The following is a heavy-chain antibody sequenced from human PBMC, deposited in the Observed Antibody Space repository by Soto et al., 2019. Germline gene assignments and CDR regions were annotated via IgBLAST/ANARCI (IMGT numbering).Heavy chain of an antibody. CDR2: ISGSGGST. J-gene: IGHJ3*01. Sequence: PGGSLRLSCAASGFTFSSYAMSWVRQAPGKGLEWVSAISGSGGSTYYADSVKGRFTISRDNSKNTLYLQMNSLRAEDTAVYYCANNPPGYSSSWYHWGGLDDVFDCGGQGTVVTVSS. V-gene: IGHV3-23*01. D-gene: IGHD6-13*01. CDR3: ANNPPGYSSSWYHWGGLDDVFDC. CDR1: GFTFSSYA.